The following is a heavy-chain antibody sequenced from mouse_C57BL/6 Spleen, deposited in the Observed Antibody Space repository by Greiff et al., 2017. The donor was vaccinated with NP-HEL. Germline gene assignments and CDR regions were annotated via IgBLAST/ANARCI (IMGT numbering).Heavy chain of an antibody. CDR1: GFTFSDYG. CDR3: ARPLYYYGSSPGFDV. Sequence: EVQGVESGGGLVKPGGSLKLSCAASGFTFSDYGMHWVRQAPEKGLEWVAYISSGSSTIYYADTVKGRFTISRDNAKNTLFLQMTSLRSEDTAMYYCARPLYYYGSSPGFDVWGTGTTVTVSS. J-gene: IGHJ1*03. CDR2: ISSGSSTI. V-gene: IGHV5-17*01. D-gene: IGHD1-1*01.